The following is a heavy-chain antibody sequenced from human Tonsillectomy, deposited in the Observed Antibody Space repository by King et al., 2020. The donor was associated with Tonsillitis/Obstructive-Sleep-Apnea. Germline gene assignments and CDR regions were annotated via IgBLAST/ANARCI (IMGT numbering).Heavy chain of an antibody. J-gene: IGHJ6*01. CDR1: GGSFSGYY. CDR3: AGGPGGVSRKFLLHLLGV. V-gene: IGHV4-34*01. D-gene: IGHD2-15*01. Sequence: VQLQQWGAGLLKPSETLSLTCAVYGGSFSGYYWTWVRQPPGKGLEWIGEINQSGGTNYNPSLKSRVTMSLDTSKKQFALKVSSVTAADTAVYYCAGGPGGVSRKFLLHLLGVWGKGATVTVSS. CDR2: INQSGGT.